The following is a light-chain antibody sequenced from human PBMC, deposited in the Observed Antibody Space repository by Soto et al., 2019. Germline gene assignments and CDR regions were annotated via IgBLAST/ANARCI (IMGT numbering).Light chain of an antibody. CDR2: DAS. J-gene: IGKJ1*01. V-gene: IGKV3-11*01. CDR3: QQRSNLWT. CDR1: QSVSSY. Sequence: EIVLTQSPATLSLSPGERATLSCRASQSVSSYLAWYQQKPGQAPRLLIYDASNRATGIPARFSGSGSGTDFILTISSLEPEDFAVYYCQQRSNLWTFGQGTKVDIK.